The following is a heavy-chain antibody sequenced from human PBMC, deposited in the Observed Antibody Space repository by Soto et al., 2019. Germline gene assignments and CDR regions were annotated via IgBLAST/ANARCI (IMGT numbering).Heavy chain of an antibody. J-gene: IGHJ5*02. D-gene: IGHD2-2*01. Sequence: QVQLVQSGAEVKKPGASVKVSCKASGYIFINYGITWVRPSPGQGLEWMGWISGYNGNTNYAQKFQGRVTMTTDTSTSTAYMELRSLTADDTAVYFCARDEVPAANWLDRWGQGTLVTVSS. CDR2: ISGYNGNT. CDR3: ARDEVPAANWLDR. CDR1: GYIFINYG. V-gene: IGHV1-18*01.